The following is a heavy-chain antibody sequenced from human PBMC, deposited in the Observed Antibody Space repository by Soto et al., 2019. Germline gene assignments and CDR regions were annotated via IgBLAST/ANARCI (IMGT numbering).Heavy chain of an antibody. CDR3: ARHGYVLRYFDWLLSFDY. J-gene: IGHJ4*02. D-gene: IGHD3-9*01. Sequence: SVKVSCKASGGTFSSYAISWVRQAPGQGLEWMGGIIPIFGTANYAQKFQGRVTNTADESTSTAYMELSSLRSEDTAVYYCARHGYVLRYFDWLLSFDYWGQGTLVTVSS. CDR2: IIPIFGTA. CDR1: GGTFSSYA. V-gene: IGHV1-69*13.